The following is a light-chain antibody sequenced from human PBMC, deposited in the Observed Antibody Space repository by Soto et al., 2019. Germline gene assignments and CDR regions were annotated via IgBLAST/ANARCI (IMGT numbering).Light chain of an antibody. CDR1: SSDVGGYNY. Sequence: QSVLTQPASVSGSPGQSITISCTGTSSDVGGYNYVSWYQQHPGKAPKLMIYDVSNWPSGVSNRFSGSKSGNTASLTISGLPADDEADYYCSSYTNSSPFVFGTGTKLTVL. CDR3: SSYTNSSPFV. CDR2: DVS. J-gene: IGLJ1*01. V-gene: IGLV2-14*01.